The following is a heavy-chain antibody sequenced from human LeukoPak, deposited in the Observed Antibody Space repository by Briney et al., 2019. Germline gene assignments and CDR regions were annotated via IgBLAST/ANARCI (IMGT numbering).Heavy chain of an antibody. J-gene: IGHJ6*02. CDR3: ARESDYYYYGMDV. Sequence: PGRSLRLSCAASGFTFSSYGMHWVRQAPGKGLVWVSRINSDGSSTSYADSVKGRFTISRDNAKNTLYLQMNSLRAEDTAVYYCARESDYYYYGMDVWGQGTTVTVSS. CDR1: GFTFSSYG. CDR2: INSDGSST. V-gene: IGHV3-74*01.